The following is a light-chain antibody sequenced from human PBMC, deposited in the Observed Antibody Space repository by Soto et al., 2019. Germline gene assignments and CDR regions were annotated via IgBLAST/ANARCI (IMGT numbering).Light chain of an antibody. J-gene: IGLJ1*01. CDR1: SSDIGSYNY. V-gene: IGLV2-14*01. CDR2: EVS. Sequence: QSALTQPASVSGSPGQSIAISCTGTSSDIGSYNYVSWYQQHPGKAPKLIIHEVSNRPSGISDHFSGSKSGNTASLTISGLQADDEAHYYCSSHTTYSTRIFGTGTKLTVL. CDR3: SSHTTYSTRI.